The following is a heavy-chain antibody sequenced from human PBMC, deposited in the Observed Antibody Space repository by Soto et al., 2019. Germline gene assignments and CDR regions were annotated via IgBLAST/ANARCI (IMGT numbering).Heavy chain of an antibody. Sequence: GASVKVPCKASGYTFSGYYIHWLRQAPGQGLEWMGWINPNSGGTNYAQKFQGRVTVTRDTPTSTAYMELSRLTSDDTAVYYCARSLTEGYCTITGCYTRPLYGMDVWGQGTTVTVS. D-gene: IGHD2-2*02. J-gene: IGHJ6*02. CDR3: ARSLTEGYCTITGCYTRPLYGMDV. CDR1: GYTFSGYY. CDR2: INPNSGGT. V-gene: IGHV1-2*02.